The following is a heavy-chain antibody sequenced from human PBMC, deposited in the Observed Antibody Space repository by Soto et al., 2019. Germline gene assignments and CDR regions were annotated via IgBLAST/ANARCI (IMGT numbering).Heavy chain of an antibody. D-gene: IGHD3-3*01. Sequence: HPGGSLRLSCAASGFTFSSYGMHWVRQAPGKGLEWVAVIWYDGSNKYYADSVKGRFTISRDNSKNTLYLQMNSLRAEDTAVYYCARDRDFGVVIYYYYYYMDVWGKGTTVTVSS. V-gene: IGHV3-33*01. CDR2: IWYDGSNK. J-gene: IGHJ6*03. CDR3: ARDRDFGVVIYYYYYYMDV. CDR1: GFTFSSYG.